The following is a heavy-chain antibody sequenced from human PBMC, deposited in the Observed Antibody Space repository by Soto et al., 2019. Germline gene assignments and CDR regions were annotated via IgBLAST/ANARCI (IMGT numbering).Heavy chain of an antibody. D-gene: IGHD3-22*01. Sequence: SETLSLTCDASGVSISSGNWWSWVRQPPGKGLEWIAEVYNDGSANYHPSLESRATISVDRSKNQFFLRLSSVTAADTGKYYCARLVYDSRLNYLYFDHWGQGTLVTVSS. J-gene: IGHJ4*02. CDR3: ARLVYDSRLNYLYFDH. V-gene: IGHV4-4*02. CDR1: GVSISSGNW. CDR2: VYNDGSA.